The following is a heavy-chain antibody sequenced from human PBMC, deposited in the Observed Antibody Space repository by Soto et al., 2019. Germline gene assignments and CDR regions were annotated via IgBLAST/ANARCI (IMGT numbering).Heavy chain of an antibody. J-gene: IGHJ4*02. V-gene: IGHV3-9*01. CDR2: ISWNSGSI. CDR3: VKDKEGVGIDY. Sequence: EVQLVESGGGLVQPGRSLRLSCAASGFTFDDYAMHWVRQAPGKGLEWVSGISWNSGSIGYADSVKGRFTISRDNAKNSLYLQMNSLRAEDTALYYCVKDKEGVGIDYWGQGTLVTVSS. CDR1: GFTFDDYA. D-gene: IGHD3-10*01.